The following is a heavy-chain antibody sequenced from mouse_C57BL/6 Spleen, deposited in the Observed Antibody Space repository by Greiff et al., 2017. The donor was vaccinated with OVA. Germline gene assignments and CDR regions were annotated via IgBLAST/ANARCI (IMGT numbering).Heavy chain of an antibody. Sequence: QVHVKQSGAELARPGASVKLSCKASGYTFTSYGISWVKQRTGQGLEWIGEIYPRSGNTYYNEKFKGKATLTADKSSSTAYMELRSLTSEDSAVYFCARIGAHDFAYWGQGTLVTVSA. CDR2: IYPRSGNT. CDR1: GYTFTSYG. D-gene: IGHD6-1*01. V-gene: IGHV1-81*01. J-gene: IGHJ3*01. CDR3: ARIGAHDFAY.